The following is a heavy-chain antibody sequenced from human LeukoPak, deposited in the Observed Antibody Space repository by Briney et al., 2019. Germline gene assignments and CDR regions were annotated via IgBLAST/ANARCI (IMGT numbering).Heavy chain of an antibody. CDR1: GYTLTELS. V-gene: IGHV1-24*01. J-gene: IGHJ3*02. CDR2: FYPEDGET. CDR3: ARTGIIDAFDI. Sequence: ASVKVSCKVSGYTLTELSMHWGRQAPGKGVGWMGGFYPEDGETIYAQKFQGRVTMNEHKSTDTAYMELSSLRSENTGVYYCARTGIIDAFDIWGQGTMVTVSS. D-gene: IGHD1-14*01.